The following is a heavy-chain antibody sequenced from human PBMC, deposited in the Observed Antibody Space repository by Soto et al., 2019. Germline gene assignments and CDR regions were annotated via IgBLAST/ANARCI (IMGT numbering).Heavy chain of an antibody. CDR3: ASGVVVPAAGYYYYYGMDV. V-gene: IGHV1-18*04. CDR2: ISAYNGNT. D-gene: IGHD2-2*01. J-gene: IGHJ6*02. CDR1: GYTFTSYG. Sequence: ASVKVSCKASGYTFTSYGISWVRQAPGQGLEWMGRISAYNGNTNYAQKLQGRVTMTTDTSTSTAYMELRSLRSDDTAVYYCASGVVVPAAGYYYYYGMDVWGQGTTVTVSS.